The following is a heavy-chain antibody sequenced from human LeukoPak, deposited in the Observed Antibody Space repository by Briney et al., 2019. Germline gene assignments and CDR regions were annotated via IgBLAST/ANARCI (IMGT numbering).Heavy chain of an antibody. Sequence: GGSLRLSCAASGFTFDDYGMSWVRQAPGKGLEWVSGINWNGGSTGYADSVKGRFTISRDNAKNSLYLQMNSLRAEDTALYYCARAGCSSTSCHPDYWGQETLVTVSS. CDR3: ARAGCSSTSCHPDY. CDR1: GFTFDDYG. D-gene: IGHD2-2*01. CDR2: INWNGGST. V-gene: IGHV3-20*04. J-gene: IGHJ4*02.